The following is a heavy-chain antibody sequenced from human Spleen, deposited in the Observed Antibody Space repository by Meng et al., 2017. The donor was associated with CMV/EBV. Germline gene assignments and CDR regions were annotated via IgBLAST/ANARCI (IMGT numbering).Heavy chain of an antibody. D-gene: IGHD3-3*01. CDR1: GYTFLGYY. CDR2: INPKSGGT. V-gene: IGHV1-2*02. CDR3: ARDLLGNYDFWSGGSDY. J-gene: IGHJ4*02. Sequence: ASVKVSCKASGYTFLGYYIHWVRQAPGQGLEWMGWINPKSGGTKYALKFQGRVTMTRDLSISTAYLELSSLRSDDTAVYYCARDLLGNYDFWSGGSDYWGQGSLVTVSS.